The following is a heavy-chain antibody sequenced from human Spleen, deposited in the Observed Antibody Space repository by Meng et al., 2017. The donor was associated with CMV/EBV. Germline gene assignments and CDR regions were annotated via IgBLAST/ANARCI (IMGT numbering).Heavy chain of an antibody. D-gene: IGHD2/OR15-2a*01. CDR3: ARVLYDPTPTNYYYYYYGMDV. V-gene: IGHV3-66*01. Sequence: SCKASGGTFSSYAISWVRQAPGKGLEWVSTIYSADRTKYVDSVRGRFTISRDNSKNTLFLQMNNVRAEDTAVYYCARVLYDPTPTNYYYYYYGMDVWGQGTTVTVSS. J-gene: IGHJ6*02. CDR2: IYSADRT. CDR1: GGTFSSYA.